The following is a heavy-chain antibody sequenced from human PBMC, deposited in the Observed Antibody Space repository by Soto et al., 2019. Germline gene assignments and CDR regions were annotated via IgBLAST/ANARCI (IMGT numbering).Heavy chain of an antibody. D-gene: IGHD6-19*01. CDR1: GFTFSSYW. J-gene: IGHJ6*02. CDR2: IKQDGSEK. Sequence: GGSLRLSCAASGFTFSSYWMSWVRQAPGRGLEWVANIKQDGSEKYYVDSVKGRFTISRDNAKNSLYLQMNSLRAEDTAVYYCAKDQGKSSWIAVAGGYYYYYYGMDVWGQGTTVTVSS. V-gene: IGHV3-7*05. CDR3: AKDQGKSSWIAVAGGYYYYYYGMDV.